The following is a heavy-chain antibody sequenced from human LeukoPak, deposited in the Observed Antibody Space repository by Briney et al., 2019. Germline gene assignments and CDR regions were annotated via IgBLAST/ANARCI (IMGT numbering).Heavy chain of an antibody. CDR3: ARVLVGFGAFDI. Sequence: QPGGSLRLSCAASGFTFTNYAMGWVRQAPGKGLEWVSSVSGAGTNTHYADSVKGRFTISRDNSKNTLYLQMNSLRAEDTAVYYCARVLVGFGAFDIWGQGTMVTVSS. CDR2: VSGAGTNT. V-gene: IGHV3-23*01. CDR1: GFTFTNYA. D-gene: IGHD2-21*01. J-gene: IGHJ3*02.